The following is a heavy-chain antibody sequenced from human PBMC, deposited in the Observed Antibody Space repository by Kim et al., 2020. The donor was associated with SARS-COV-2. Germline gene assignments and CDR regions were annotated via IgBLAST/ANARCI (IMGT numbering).Heavy chain of an antibody. J-gene: IGHJ4*02. CDR3: ARGRYSNSWYGPDF. CDR2: MNTKRGDT. Sequence: ASVKVSCTTSGYNFNTHDINWVRQVPGQGLEWMGWMNTKRGDTAYAQKFQGRVTMTRNTSISTAYMELSSLRSEDSAFYYCARGRYSNSWYGPDFWGQGTLVTVSS. CDR1: GYNFNTHD. D-gene: IGHD2-2*01. V-gene: IGHV1-8*01.